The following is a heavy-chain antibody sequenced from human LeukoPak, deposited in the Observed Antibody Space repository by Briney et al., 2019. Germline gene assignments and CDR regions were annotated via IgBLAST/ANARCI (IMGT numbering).Heavy chain of an antibody. D-gene: IGHD6-13*01. CDR3: AKDLRSSWYYYYGMDV. CDR1: GFTFSSYS. V-gene: IGHV3-21*04. Sequence: PGGSLRLSCAASGFTFSSYSMNWVRQAPGKGLEWVSSISSSSSYIYYADSVKGRFTISRDNAKNSLYLQMNSLRAEDTAVYYCAKDLRSSWYYYYGMDVWGQGTTVTVSS. CDR2: ISSSSSYI. J-gene: IGHJ6*02.